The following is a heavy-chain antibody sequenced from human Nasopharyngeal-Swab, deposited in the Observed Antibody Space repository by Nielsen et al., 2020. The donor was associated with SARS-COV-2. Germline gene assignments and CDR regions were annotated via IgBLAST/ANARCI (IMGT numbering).Heavy chain of an antibody. V-gene: IGHV3-30-3*01. D-gene: IGHD4-17*01. J-gene: IGHJ3*02. CDR3: ARDSDGYGDSGGNAFDI. CDR1: GFTFSSYA. Sequence: GESLKISCAASGFTFSSYAMHWVRQAPGKGLEWVAVISYDGINKYYADSVKGRFTISRDNSKNTLYLQMNSLRAEDTAVYYCARDSDGYGDSGGNAFDIWGHGTMVTVSS. CDR2: ISYDGINK.